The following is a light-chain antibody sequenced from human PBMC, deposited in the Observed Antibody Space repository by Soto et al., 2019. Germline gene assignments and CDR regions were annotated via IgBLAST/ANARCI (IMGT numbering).Light chain of an antibody. Sequence: DIVMTQTPLSLSVTPGQSASMSCNSSQSLLQSDGKTYLVWYLQKPGQPPQLLTYEGSRRLSGVPDRISGSGSGTDFTLKISRVEAVDVGVYYCMQSIQLPITFGQGTRLEIK. V-gene: IGKV2D-29*01. CDR1: QSLLQSDGKTY. CDR2: EGS. CDR3: MQSIQLPIT. J-gene: IGKJ5*01.